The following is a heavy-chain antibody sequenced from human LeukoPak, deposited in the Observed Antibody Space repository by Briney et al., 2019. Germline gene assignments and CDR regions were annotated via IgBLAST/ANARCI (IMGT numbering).Heavy chain of an antibody. J-gene: IGHJ4*02. V-gene: IGHV3-7*01. CDR1: GFTFSAFW. CDR2: INPYGGKK. Sequence: GGSLRLSCAASGFTFSAFWMTWVRQAPGRGLEWVANINPYGGKKTYVDSVKGRFTISRDNAKNSLYLQMSSLRAEDTAVYYCATAPAAADSCWGQGTLVAVSS. CDR3: ATAPAAADSC. D-gene: IGHD6-13*01.